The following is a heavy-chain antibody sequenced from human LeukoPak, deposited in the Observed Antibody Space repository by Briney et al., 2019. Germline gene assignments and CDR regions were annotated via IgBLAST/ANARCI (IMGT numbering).Heavy chain of an antibody. V-gene: IGHV3-7*01. D-gene: IGHD2-2*01. CDR1: GFTFSSYW. CDR3: ARVGGYCSSTSCYSHDAFDI. J-gene: IGHJ3*02. Sequence: PGGSLRLSCAASGFTFSSYWMSRVRQAPGKGLEWVANIKQDGSEKYYVDSVKGRFTISRDNAKNSLYLQMNSLRAEDTAVYYCARVGGYCSSTSCYSHDAFDIWGQGTMVTVSS. CDR2: IKQDGSEK.